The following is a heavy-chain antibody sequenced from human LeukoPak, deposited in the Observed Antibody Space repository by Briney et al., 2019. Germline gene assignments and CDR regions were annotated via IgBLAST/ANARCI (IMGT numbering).Heavy chain of an antibody. CDR2: ISSSSSYI. CDR1: GFTFSSYN. J-gene: IGHJ4*02. V-gene: IGHV3-21*01. D-gene: IGHD3-10*01. Sequence: GGSLRLSCAASGFTFSSYNMNWVRQAPGKGLEWVSYISSSSSYIYYADSVKGLFTISRDNAKNSLYLQMNSLRAEDTAVYCCARGGSGSYSEFDYWGQGTLVTVSS. CDR3: ARGGSGSYSEFDY.